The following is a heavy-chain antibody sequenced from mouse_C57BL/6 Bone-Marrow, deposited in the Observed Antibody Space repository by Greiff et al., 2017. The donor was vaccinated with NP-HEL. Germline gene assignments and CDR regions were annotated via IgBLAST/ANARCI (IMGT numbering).Heavy chain of an antibody. V-gene: IGHV1-15*01. CDR1: GYTFTDYE. CDR3: TTDYYGRGWYFDV. Sequence: VQLQQSGAELVRPGASVTLSCKASGYTFTDYEMHWVKQTPVHGLEWIGAIDPETGGTAYNQKFKGKAILTADKSSSTAYMELRSLTSEDSAVYYCTTDYYGRGWYFDVWGTGTTVTVSS. D-gene: IGHD1-1*01. J-gene: IGHJ1*03. CDR2: IDPETGGT.